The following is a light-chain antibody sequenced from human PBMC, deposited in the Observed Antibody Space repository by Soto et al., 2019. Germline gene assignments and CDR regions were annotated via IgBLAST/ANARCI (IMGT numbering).Light chain of an antibody. V-gene: IGLV2-23*02. Sequence: QSALTQPASVSGSPGQSITISCTGTSSDVGNYKLVSWYQQHPGKAPKLMIYEVSKRPSGVPNRFSGSKSGNTASLTISGLLAEDEAAYYCCSYSGGSSYVLFGGGTKLTVL. CDR1: SSDVGNYKL. J-gene: IGLJ2*01. CDR2: EVS. CDR3: CSYSGGSSYVL.